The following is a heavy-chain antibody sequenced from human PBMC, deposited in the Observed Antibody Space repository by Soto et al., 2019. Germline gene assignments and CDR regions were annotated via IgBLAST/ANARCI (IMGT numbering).Heavy chain of an antibody. J-gene: IGHJ4*02. Sequence: QLQLQESGPRLVKPSETLSLTCTVSGGSISSSNYFWGWIRQPPGKGLEWIGSIYYRGSTYSNPSLKSRVTMSVDTSKNQFSLRLTSVTAADTAVYYCARLRAAPEITYWGQGTLVTVSS. CDR3: ARLRAAPEITY. V-gene: IGHV4-39*01. D-gene: IGHD6-6*01. CDR2: IYYRGST. CDR1: GGSISSSNYF.